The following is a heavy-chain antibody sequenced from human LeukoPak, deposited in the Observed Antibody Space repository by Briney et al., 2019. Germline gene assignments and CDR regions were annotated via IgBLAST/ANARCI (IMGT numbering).Heavy chain of an antibody. CDR3: ARDLYRYDYVWGSYCWPLDY. J-gene: IGHJ4*02. CDR2: ISAYNGNT. V-gene: IGHV1-18*04. CDR1: GYTFTSYG. D-gene: IGHD3-16*02. Sequence: GASVKVSCKASGYTFTSYGISWVRQAPGQGLEWMGWISAYNGNTNYAQKLQGRVTMTTDTSTSTAYMELRSLRSDDTAVYYCARDLYRYDYVWGSYCWPLDYWGQGTLVTVSS.